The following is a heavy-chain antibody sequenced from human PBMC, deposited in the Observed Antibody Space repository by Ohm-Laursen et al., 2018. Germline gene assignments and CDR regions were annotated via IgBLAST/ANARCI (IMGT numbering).Heavy chain of an antibody. V-gene: IGHV3-48*03. Sequence: SLRLSCAASGFTFSSYEMNWVRQAPGKGLEWVSYISSSGSTIYYADSVKGRFTISRDNAKNSLYLQMNSLRAEDTAVYYCARAGILRWPEYFQHWGQGTLVTVSS. D-gene: IGHD4-23*01. CDR1: GFTFSSYE. J-gene: IGHJ1*01. CDR3: ARAGILRWPEYFQH. CDR2: ISSSGSTI.